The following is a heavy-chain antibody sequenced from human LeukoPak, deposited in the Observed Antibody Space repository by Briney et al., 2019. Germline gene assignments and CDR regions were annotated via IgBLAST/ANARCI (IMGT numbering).Heavy chain of an antibody. Sequence: GASVKVSCKASGYTFTGYYMHWVRQAPGQGLEWMGWINPNSGGTNYAQKFQGRVTMTRNTSISTAYMELSSLRSEDTAVYYCARVPAARRRRPVFDYWGQGTLVTVSS. CDR3: ARVPAARRRRPVFDY. D-gene: IGHD6-6*01. J-gene: IGHJ4*02. CDR1: GYTFTGYY. V-gene: IGHV1-2*02. CDR2: INPNSGGT.